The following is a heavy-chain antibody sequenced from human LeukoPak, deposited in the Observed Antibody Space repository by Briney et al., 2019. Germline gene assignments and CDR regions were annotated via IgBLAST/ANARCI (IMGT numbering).Heavy chain of an antibody. CDR1: GFTFSSFA. V-gene: IGHV3-30-3*01. D-gene: IGHD3-3*01. J-gene: IGHJ6*03. CDR2: ISHDGTNK. CDR3: VRGSLASGVVVYYYYYLDV. Sequence: GGSLRLSCAASGFTFSSFALHWVRLAPGKGLEWVAGISHDGTNKYYADSVKGRFTISRDNAKNSLYLQMNSLRAEDTAVYYCVRGSLASGVVVYYYYYLDVWGKGTTVTVSS.